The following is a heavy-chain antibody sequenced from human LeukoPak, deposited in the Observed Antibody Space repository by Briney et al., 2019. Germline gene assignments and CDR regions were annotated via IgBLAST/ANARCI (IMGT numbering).Heavy chain of an antibody. D-gene: IGHD6-13*01. CDR2: MNPKSANT. Sequence: GAAVKVSCKASGYTFTRYYIDWVRQAPGQGLEWMGWMNPKSANTGYAQKFQGRVTMTRNTSISTAYMEVTSLRSEDTAVYYCARGPPESSSSDYWGQGTLVTVSS. J-gene: IGHJ4*02. CDR1: GYTFTRYY. CDR3: ARGPPESSSSDY. V-gene: IGHV1-8*01.